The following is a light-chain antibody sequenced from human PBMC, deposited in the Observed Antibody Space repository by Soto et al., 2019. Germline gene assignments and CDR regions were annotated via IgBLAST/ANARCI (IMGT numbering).Light chain of an antibody. CDR1: QSVSSN. CDR2: GAS. CDR3: QQYNNWPYT. Sequence: EIMMTQSPATLSVSPGERATLSCRASQSVSSNLAWYQQKPGQAPRLLIYGASTRATGIPARFSGSGSGTEFPITISSLQYEDFAIYYWQQYNNWPYTFGQGTKLEIK. V-gene: IGKV3D-15*01. J-gene: IGKJ2*01.